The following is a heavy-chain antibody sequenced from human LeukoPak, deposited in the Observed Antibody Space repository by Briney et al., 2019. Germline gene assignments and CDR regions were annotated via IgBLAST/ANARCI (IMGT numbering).Heavy chain of an antibody. V-gene: IGHV3-7*01. J-gene: IGHJ4*02. CDR3: ARDKIVGPTTLDY. CDR2: IKQDGYEK. CDR1: GFTFSGYW. D-gene: IGHD1-26*01. Sequence: GGSLRLSCAASGFTFSGYWVSWVRQTPEKGLEWVANIKQDGYEKYYVDSVKGRFTISRDNAKNSLYLQMNSLRADDTAIYYCARDKIVGPTTLDYWGQGTLVTVSS.